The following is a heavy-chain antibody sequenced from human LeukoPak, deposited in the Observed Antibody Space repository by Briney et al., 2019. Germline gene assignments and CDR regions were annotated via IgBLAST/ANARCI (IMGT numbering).Heavy chain of an antibody. Sequence: SVKVSCKASGGTFSSYAISWVRQAPRQGLEWMGGIIPIFGTANYAQKFQGRVTITTDESTSTAYMELSSLRSEDTAVYYCARGPRNVDYYDSSGLWDWGQGTLVTVSS. CDR1: GGTFSSYA. V-gene: IGHV1-69*05. J-gene: IGHJ4*02. CDR2: IIPIFGTA. D-gene: IGHD3-22*01. CDR3: ARGPRNVDYYDSSGLWD.